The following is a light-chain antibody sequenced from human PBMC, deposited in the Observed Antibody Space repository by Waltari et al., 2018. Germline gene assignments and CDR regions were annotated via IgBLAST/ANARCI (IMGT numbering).Light chain of an antibody. CDR1: QSISNS. V-gene: IGKV3-11*01. CDR2: DVS. J-gene: IGKJ3*01. CDR3: QQHSDFVT. Sequence: EIVLTQSPATLSLSPGERATLSCRASQSISNSVGWYQQKPGQAPRRLIYDVSNRATGIPDRFSGRGSGTDFTLTSSSLEPEDFAVYYCQQHSDFVTFGPGTTVEIK.